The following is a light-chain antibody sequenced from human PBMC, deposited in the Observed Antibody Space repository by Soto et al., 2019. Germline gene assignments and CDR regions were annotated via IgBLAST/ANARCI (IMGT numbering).Light chain of an antibody. CDR2: YDD. CDR1: SSNIGNNA. V-gene: IGLV1-36*01. Sequence: QSVLTQPPSVSEAPRQRVTISCSGSSSNIGNNAVHWYQQRPGKAPKLLIYYDDLLPSGVSDRFSGSKSGTSASLAISGLQSEDEADYYCAAWDDSLNGPVFGGGTKLTVL. CDR3: AAWDDSLNGPV. J-gene: IGLJ3*02.